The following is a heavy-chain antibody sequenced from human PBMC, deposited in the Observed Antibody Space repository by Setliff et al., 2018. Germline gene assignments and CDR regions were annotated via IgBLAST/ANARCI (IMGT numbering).Heavy chain of an antibody. CDR2: IYYSGST. D-gene: IGHD3-16*01. Sequence: SETLSLTCNVSGVSIANTASYWSWIRQPAGKTLEWIGYIYYSGSTNYNPSLKSRVTISVDTSKNQFSLKLSSVTAADTAVYYCARPPRGGRWYFDLWGRGTLVTVSS. V-gene: IGHV4-61*10. CDR1: GVSIANTASY. J-gene: IGHJ2*01. CDR3: ARPPRGGRWYFDL.